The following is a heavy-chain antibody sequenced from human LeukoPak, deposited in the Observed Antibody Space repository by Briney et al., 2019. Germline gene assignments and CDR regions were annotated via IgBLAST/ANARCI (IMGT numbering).Heavy chain of an antibody. V-gene: IGHV3-53*01. D-gene: IGHD2-2*01. CDR3: ARGAAAHYYYYMDV. CDR2: IYSGGSI. Sequence: GGSLRLSCAASGFSVSSNYMSWVRQAPGKGLEWVSVIYSGGSIYYADSVKGRFTISRDNSKNTLYLQMNGLRVEDTAVYYCARGAAAHYYYYMDVWGKGTTVTVSS. CDR1: GFSVSSNY. J-gene: IGHJ6*03.